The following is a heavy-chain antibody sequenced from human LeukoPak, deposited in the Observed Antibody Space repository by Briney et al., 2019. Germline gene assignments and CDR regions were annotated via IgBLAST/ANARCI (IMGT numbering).Heavy chain of an antibody. J-gene: IGHJ4*02. CDR1: GGSISSYY. CDR3: ARDGGSMTTTFDY. Sequence: SETLSLTCTVSGGSISSYYWSWIRQPPGKGLEWIGYIYYSGSTNYNPSLKSRVTMSVDTSKNQFSLKLSSVTAADTAVYYCARDGGSMTTTFDYWGQGTLVTVSS. D-gene: IGHD4-17*01. CDR2: IYYSGST. V-gene: IGHV4-59*12.